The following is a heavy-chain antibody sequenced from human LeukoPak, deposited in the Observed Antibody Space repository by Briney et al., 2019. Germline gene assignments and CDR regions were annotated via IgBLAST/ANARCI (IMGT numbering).Heavy chain of an antibody. CDR2: IYTSGST. CDR3: ARDGRLGELFWFDP. V-gene: IGHV4-4*07. Sequence: SETLSLTCTVSGGSITSYYWSWIRQPAGKGLEWIGRIYTSGSTNYNPSLKSRVTISVDTSKNQFSLKLSSVTAADTAVYYCARDGRLGELFWFDPWGQGTLVTVSS. J-gene: IGHJ5*02. D-gene: IGHD3-16*01. CDR1: GGSITSYY.